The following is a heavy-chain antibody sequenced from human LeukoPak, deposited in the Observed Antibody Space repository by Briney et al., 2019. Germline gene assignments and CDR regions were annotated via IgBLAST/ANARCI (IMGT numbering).Heavy chain of an antibody. CDR1: GFTFSSYS. D-gene: IGHD2-15*01. Sequence: GGSLRLSCAASGFTFSSYSMNWVRQAPGKGLEWVSSISSSSSYIYYADSVKGRFTISRDNAKNSLHLQMNSLRAEDTAVYYCARALTGYCSGGSCYSGPFDYWGQGTLVTVSS. CDR3: ARALTGYCSGGSCYSGPFDY. J-gene: IGHJ4*02. CDR2: ISSSSSYI. V-gene: IGHV3-21*01.